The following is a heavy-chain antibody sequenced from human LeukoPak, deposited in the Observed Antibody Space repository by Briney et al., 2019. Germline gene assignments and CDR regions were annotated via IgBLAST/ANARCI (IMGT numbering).Heavy chain of an antibody. CDR2: IYPGDSDT. J-gene: IGHJ4*02. V-gene: IGHV5-51*01. D-gene: IGHD3-9*01. CDR3: ARNSGYYDILTGYWTFDY. Sequence: GESLKISCKGSGYSFTSYWIGWVRQMPGKDLEGMGIIYPGDSDTRYSPSFQGQVTISADKSSSTAYLQWSSLKASDTAMYYCARNSGYYDILTGYWTFDYWGQGTLVTVSS. CDR1: GYSFTSYW.